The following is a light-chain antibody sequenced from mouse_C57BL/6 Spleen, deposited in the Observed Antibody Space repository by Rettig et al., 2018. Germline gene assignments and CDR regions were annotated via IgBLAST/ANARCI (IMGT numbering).Light chain of an antibody. CDR2: STS. CDR3: HQWSSWT. Sequence: QIVLTQSPAIMSASLGEEITLTCSASSSVSYMHWYQQKSGTSPKLLIYSTSNLASGVPSRFSGSGSGTFYSLTISSVEAEDAADYYCHQWSSWTFGGGTKLE. J-gene: IGKJ1*01. V-gene: IGKV4-80*01. CDR1: SSVSY.